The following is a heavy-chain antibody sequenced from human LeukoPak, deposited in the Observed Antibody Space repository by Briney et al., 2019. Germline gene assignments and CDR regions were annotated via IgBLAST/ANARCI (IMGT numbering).Heavy chain of an antibody. V-gene: IGHV1-2*06. CDR1: GYTFTGYY. D-gene: IGHD6-13*01. Sequence: ASVKVSCKASGYTFTGYYMHWVRQAPGQGLEWMGRINPNSGGTNYAQKFQGRVTMTRDTSASTAYMELSSLRSDDTAVYYCARDHWAQLVDYWGQGTLVTVSS. CDR2: INPNSGGT. J-gene: IGHJ4*02. CDR3: ARDHWAQLVDY.